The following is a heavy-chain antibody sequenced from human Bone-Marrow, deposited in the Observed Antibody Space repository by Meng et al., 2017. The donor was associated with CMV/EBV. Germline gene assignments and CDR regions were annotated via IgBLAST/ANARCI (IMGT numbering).Heavy chain of an antibody. V-gene: IGHV3-66*02. D-gene: IGHD6-19*01. CDR1: GFTVSSNY. Sequence: GESLKISCAVSGFTVSSNYMSWVRQAPGKGLEWVSCIYPGGGTYYADSVKGRFTISRDNSKNTLYLQMNSLRAEDTAVYYCAKAGIAVAGTFDYWGQGTLVTVSS. J-gene: IGHJ4*02. CDR2: IYPGGGT. CDR3: AKAGIAVAGTFDY.